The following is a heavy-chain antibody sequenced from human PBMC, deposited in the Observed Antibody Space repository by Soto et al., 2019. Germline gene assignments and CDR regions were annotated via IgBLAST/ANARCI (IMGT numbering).Heavy chain of an antibody. Sequence: GGSLRLSCAASGSKFSNYAMSWVRQAPGKGLEWVSLISATGGGTYYADSVKGRFTISRDNSHNTLYLQVHSLTAEDTAVYYCAKDRRAGGNSAFYFDLWGQGAQVTVSS. D-gene: IGHD3-16*01. J-gene: IGHJ5*02. CDR1: GSKFSNYA. V-gene: IGHV3-23*01. CDR2: ISATGGGT. CDR3: AKDRRAGGNSAFYFDL.